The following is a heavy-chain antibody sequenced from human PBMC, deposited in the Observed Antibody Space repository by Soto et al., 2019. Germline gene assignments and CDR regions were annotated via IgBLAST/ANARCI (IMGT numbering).Heavy chain of an antibody. Sequence: EVQLVESGGGLVQPGRSLRLSCSASGFTFDNCAMHWVRQAPGQGLEWVSGISWDSTTVGYADSVKGRFTISRDDAKNSLYLQMNRLRREDTALYYCVQGRYPTMATPLDHWCQGTLVTVSS. V-gene: IGHV3-9*01. CDR3: VQGRYPTMATPLDH. D-gene: IGHD1-1*01. CDR2: ISWDSTTV. CDR1: GFTFDNCA. J-gene: IGHJ5*02.